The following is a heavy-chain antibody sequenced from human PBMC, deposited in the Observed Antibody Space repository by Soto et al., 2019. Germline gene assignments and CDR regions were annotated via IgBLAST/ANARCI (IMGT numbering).Heavy chain of an antibody. D-gene: IGHD6-19*01. Sequence: GESLKISCKGSGYRFTNYWIGWVRQMPGKGLEWMGIIYPGDSDTRYSPSFQGQVTISADKSINTAYLQWSSLKASDTAMYYCARSRRGAYSSGRYSPSGYYNYGIDVWGQGTKVTVSS. CDR3: ARSRRGAYSSGRYSPSGYYNYGIDV. CDR2: IYPGDSDT. J-gene: IGHJ6*02. CDR1: GYRFTNYW. V-gene: IGHV5-51*01.